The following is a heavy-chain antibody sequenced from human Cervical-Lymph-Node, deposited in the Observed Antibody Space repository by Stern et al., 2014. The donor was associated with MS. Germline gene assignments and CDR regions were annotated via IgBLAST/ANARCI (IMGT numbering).Heavy chain of an antibody. CDR1: GFTFSGYW. Sequence: EVQLVESGGGLVQPGGSLRLSCAASGFTFSGYWMHWVRQAPGKGLEWVSRVDSDGSGTSYADSVKGRFTISRDNAKNTVYLQMNSLRAEDTATYYCVRDIPGTGYAYDYWGQGTLVTVSS. V-gene: IGHV3-74*01. CDR3: VRDIPGTGYAYDY. CDR2: VDSDGSGT. J-gene: IGHJ4*02. D-gene: IGHD5-12*01.